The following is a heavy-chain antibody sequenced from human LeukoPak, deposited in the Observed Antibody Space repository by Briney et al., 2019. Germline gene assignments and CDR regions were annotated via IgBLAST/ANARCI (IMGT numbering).Heavy chain of an antibody. CDR3: ARDGGSSSLAMDY. V-gene: IGHV4-59*01. J-gene: IGHJ4*02. CDR1: GGSISSYY. Sequence: PSETLSLTCTVSGGSISSYYWSWIRQPPGKGLEWIGYIYYSGSTNYNPSLKSRVTISVDTSKNQFSLKLSSVTAADTAVYYCARDGGSSSLAMDYWGLGTLVTVSS. D-gene: IGHD6-13*01. CDR2: IYYSGST.